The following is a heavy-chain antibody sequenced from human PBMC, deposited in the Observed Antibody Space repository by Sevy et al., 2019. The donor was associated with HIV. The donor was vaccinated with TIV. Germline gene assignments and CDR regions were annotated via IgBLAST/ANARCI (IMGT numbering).Heavy chain of an antibody. J-gene: IGHJ3*01. Sequence: GGSLRLSCAASGFTFSDYWMSWVRQAPGKGLEWVANIKQDGSQKYLVDSVKGRFTSSGDNAKNSLYLQMDNLRAEDTAVYYCARKVGDMWGQGTMVTVSS. CDR3: ARKVGDM. V-gene: IGHV3-7*01. CDR2: IKQDGSQK. D-gene: IGHD1-26*01. CDR1: GFTFSDYW.